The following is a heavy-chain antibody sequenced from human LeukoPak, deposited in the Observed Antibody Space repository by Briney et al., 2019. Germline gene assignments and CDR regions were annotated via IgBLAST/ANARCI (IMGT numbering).Heavy chain of an antibody. J-gene: IGHJ4*02. CDR1: GYTFTSYY. Sequence: ASVKVSCKASGYTFTSYYMHWVRQAPGQVLVWMGIISPSGGSTSYAQKFQGRVTMTRDTSTSTVYMELSSLRAEDTAVYYCARGGGGLYYYDSSGYYAYWGQGTLVTVSS. D-gene: IGHD3-22*01. V-gene: IGHV1-46*01. CDR3: ARGGGGLYYYDSSGYYAY. CDR2: ISPSGGST.